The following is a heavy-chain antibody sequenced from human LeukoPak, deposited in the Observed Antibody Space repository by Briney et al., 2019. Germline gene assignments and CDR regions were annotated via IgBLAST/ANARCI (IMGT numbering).Heavy chain of an antibody. CDR1: GGSISSSSYY. J-gene: IGHJ5*02. CDR3: ARGLWFGEFEAPHWFDP. V-gene: IGHV4-31*03. D-gene: IGHD3-10*01. Sequence: SETLSLTCTVSGGSISSSSYYWSWIRQHPGKGLEWIGYTYYSGSTYYNPSLKSRVTISVDTSKNQFSLKLSSVTAADTAVYYCARGLWFGEFEAPHWFDPWGQGTLVTVSS. CDR2: TYYSGST.